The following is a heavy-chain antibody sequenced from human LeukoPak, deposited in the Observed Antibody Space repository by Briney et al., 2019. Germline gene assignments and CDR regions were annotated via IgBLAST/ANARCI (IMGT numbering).Heavy chain of an antibody. D-gene: IGHD6-19*01. CDR1: GYRFTSYW. Sequence: GESLKISCKGSGYRFTSYWIGRVRQMPGKGLEWMGIIYPADSDTRYSPSFQGQVTISADKTISTAYLQWSSLKASDTAMYYCARRGDSSDWYFWGQGTLVTVSS. J-gene: IGHJ4*02. CDR2: IYPADSDT. CDR3: ARRGDSSDWYF. V-gene: IGHV5-51*01.